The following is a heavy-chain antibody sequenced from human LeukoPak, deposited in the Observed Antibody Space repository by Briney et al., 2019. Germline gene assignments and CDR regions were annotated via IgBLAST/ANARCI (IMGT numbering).Heavy chain of an antibody. J-gene: IGHJ4*02. CDR2: ISGSGGST. V-gene: IGHV3-23*01. CDR3: ANLLAVAARTSDY. CDR1: GFTFSSYA. Sequence: GGSLRLSCAAPGFTFSSYAMSWVRQAPGKGLEWVSAISGSGGSTYYADSVKGRSTISRDNSKNTLYLQMNSQRAEDTAVYYCANLLAVAARTSDYWGQGTLVTVSS. D-gene: IGHD6-19*01.